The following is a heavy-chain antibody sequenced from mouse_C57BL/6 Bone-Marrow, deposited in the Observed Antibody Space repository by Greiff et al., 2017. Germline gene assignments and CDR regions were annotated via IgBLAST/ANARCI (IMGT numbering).Heavy chain of an antibody. CDR1: GFTFTDYY. V-gene: IGHV7-3*01. CDR2: IRNKANGYTT. Sequence: EVHLVESGGGLVQPGGSLSLSCAASGFTFTDYYMSWVRQPPGKALEWLGFIRNKANGYTTEYSASVKGRFTISRDNSQSILYLQMNALRAEDSATYYCARYDYDGGDAMDYWGQGTSVTVSS. J-gene: IGHJ4*01. CDR3: ARYDYDGGDAMDY. D-gene: IGHD2-4*01.